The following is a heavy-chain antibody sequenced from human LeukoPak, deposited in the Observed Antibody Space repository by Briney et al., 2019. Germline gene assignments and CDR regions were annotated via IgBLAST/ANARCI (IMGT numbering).Heavy chain of an antibody. D-gene: IGHD6-13*01. CDR2: IYYSGST. V-gene: IGHV4-39*07. CDR1: GGSISSSSYY. J-gene: IGHJ6*03. Sequence: SETLSLTCTVSGGSISSSSYYWGWIRQPPGKGLEWIGSIYYSGSTYYNPSLKSRVTISVDTSKNQFSLKLSSVTAADTAVYYCARVPSSSWSINQHYYYYYYMDVWGKGTTVTVSS. CDR3: ARVPSSSWSINQHYYYYYYMDV.